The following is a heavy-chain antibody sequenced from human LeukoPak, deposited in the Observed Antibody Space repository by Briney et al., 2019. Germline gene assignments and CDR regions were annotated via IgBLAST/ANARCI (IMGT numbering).Heavy chain of an antibody. CDR2: INPSGGST. Sequence: ASVKVSCKASGYTFTSYYMHWVRQPPGQGLEWMGIINPSGGSTSYAQKFQGRVTMTRDTSTSTVYMELSSLRSEDTAVYYCARDLGTTVTPDYWGQGTLVTVSS. CDR1: GYTFTSYY. D-gene: IGHD4-17*01. J-gene: IGHJ4*02. CDR3: ARDLGTTVTPDY. V-gene: IGHV1-46*01.